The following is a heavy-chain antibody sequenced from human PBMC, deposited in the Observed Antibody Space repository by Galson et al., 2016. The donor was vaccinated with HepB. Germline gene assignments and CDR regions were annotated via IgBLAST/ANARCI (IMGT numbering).Heavy chain of an antibody. V-gene: IGHV3-30*18. D-gene: IGHD1-1*01. CDR3: GKGGTGIAVPVDL. Sequence: SLRLSCAASGFIFSSFSMSWVRQAPGQGLEWVAVTSSDGSNDYYVDSVKGRFAISRDNSKNTLYLEMNSLRGEDTAVYYCGKGGTGIAVPVDLWGQGTLVTVSS. CDR1: GFIFSSFS. CDR2: TSSDGSND. J-gene: IGHJ5*02.